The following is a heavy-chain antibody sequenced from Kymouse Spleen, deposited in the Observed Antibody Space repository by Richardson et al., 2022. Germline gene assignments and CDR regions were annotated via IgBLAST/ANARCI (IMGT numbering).Heavy chain of an antibody. Sequence: EVQLVESGGGLVQPGRSLRLSCAASGFTFDDYAMHWVRQAPGKGLEWVSGISWNSGSIGYADSVKGRFTISRDNAKNSLYLQMNSLRAEDTALYYCAKDIPGTTNYYYYGMDVWGQGTTVTVSS. D-gene: IGHD1-7*01. CDR1: GFTFDDYA. V-gene: IGHV3-9*01. CDR3: AKDIPGTTNYYYYGMDV. J-gene: IGHJ6*02. CDR2: ISWNSGSI.